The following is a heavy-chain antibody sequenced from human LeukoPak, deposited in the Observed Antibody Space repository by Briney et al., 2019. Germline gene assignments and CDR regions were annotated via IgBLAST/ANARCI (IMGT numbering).Heavy chain of an antibody. CDR3: ARDRVVPNYYYYGMDV. D-gene: IGHD2-2*01. CDR1: GGSFSGYY. V-gene: IGHV4-34*01. J-gene: IGHJ6*02. Sequence: PSETLSLTCAVYGGSFSGYYWSWIRQPPGKGLEWIGEINHSGSTNYNPSLKSRVTISVDTSKNQFSLKLSSVTAADTAVYYCARDRVVPNYYYYGMDVWGQGTTVTVSS. CDR2: INHSGST.